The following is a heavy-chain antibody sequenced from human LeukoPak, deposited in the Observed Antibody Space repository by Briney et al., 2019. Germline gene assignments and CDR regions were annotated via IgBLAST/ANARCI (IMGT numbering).Heavy chain of an antibody. CDR1: GGSISSGGYS. J-gene: IGHJ4*02. V-gene: IGHV4-30-2*01. CDR3: ARGEEDTPYLFDY. CDR2: IYHSGST. Sequence: PSQTLSLTCVVSGGSISSGGYSWSWIRQPPGKGLEWIGYIYHSGSTYYNPSLKSRVTISVDRSKNQFSLKLSSVTAADTAVYYCARGEEDTPYLFDYWGQGTLVTVSS. D-gene: IGHD5-18*01.